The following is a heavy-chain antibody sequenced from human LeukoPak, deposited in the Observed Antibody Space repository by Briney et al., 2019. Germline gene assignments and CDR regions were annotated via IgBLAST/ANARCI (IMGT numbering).Heavy chain of an antibody. J-gene: IGHJ5*02. V-gene: IGHV4-34*01. Sequence: SETLSLTCAVYGGSFSGYYWSWIRQPPGKGLEWIGEINHSGSTNYNPSLKSRVTISVDTSKNQFSLKLSSVTAADTAVYYCASFLGDTKWFDPWGQGTLVTVSS. CDR1: GGSFSGYY. CDR3: ASFLGDTKWFDP. CDR2: INHSGST. D-gene: IGHD4-17*01.